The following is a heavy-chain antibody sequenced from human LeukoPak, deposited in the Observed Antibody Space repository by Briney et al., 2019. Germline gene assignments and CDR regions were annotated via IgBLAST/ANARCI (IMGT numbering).Heavy chain of an antibody. D-gene: IGHD6-6*01. Sequence: ASVKVSCKASGYTFTSYYMHWVRQAPGQGLEWMGIINPSGGSTSYAQKFQGRVTMTRDMSTSTVYMELSSLRSEDTAVYYCARRPDIGSSSSHDLFRYYYYMDVWGKGTTVTVSS. J-gene: IGHJ6*03. CDR3: ARRPDIGSSSSHDLFRYYYYMDV. V-gene: IGHV1-46*01. CDR2: INPSGGST. CDR1: GYTFTSYY.